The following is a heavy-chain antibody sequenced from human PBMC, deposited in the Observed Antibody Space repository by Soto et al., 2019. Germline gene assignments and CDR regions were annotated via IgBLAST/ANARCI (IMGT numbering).Heavy chain of an antibody. CDR1: GGSISSYY. CDR3: ARHGYSGYAGPYYFDY. J-gene: IGHJ4*02. CDR2: IYYSGST. D-gene: IGHD5-12*01. V-gene: IGHV4-59*08. Sequence: SETLSLTCTVSGGSISSYYWSWIRQPPGKGLEWIGYIYYSGSTNYNPSLKSRVTISVDTSKNQFSLKLSSVTAADTAVYYCARHGYSGYAGPYYFDYWGQGTLVTVSS.